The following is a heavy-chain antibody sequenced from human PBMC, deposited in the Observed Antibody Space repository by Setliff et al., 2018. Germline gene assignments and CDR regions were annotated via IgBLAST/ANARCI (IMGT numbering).Heavy chain of an antibody. Sequence: SETLSLTCTVSGGSISSGSHYWSWIRQPAGKGLEWIGRIYASGSTNYNPSLKSRVTISVDMSKDQFSLKLSSVTAADTAVYYCARESYYYYMDVWGKGTTGTSP. V-gene: IGHV4-61*02. CDR1: GGSISSGSHY. CDR2: IYASGST. J-gene: IGHJ6*03. CDR3: ARESYYYYMDV.